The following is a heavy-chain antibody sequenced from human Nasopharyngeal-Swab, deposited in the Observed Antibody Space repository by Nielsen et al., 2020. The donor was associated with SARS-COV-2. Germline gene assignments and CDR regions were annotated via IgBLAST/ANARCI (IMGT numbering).Heavy chain of an antibody. V-gene: IGHV3-53*01. CDR3: AIEKVVVVAAGGWYYGMDV. D-gene: IGHD2-15*01. CDR2: IYSGGST. Sequence: WIRQPPGKGLEWVSVIYSGGSTYYADSVKGRFTISRDNSKNTLYLQMNSLRAEVTAVYYCAIEKVVVVAAGGWYYGMDVWGQGTTVTVSS. J-gene: IGHJ6*02.